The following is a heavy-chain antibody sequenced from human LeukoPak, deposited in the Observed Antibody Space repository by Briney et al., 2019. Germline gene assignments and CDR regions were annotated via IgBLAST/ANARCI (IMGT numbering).Heavy chain of an antibody. CDR2: VNPKSGDT. CDR1: GYSFTGYH. Sequence: SVKVXXKASGYSFTGYHIHWVRQAPGQGLEWMGWVNPKSGDTDYAQKFKDRVTMTRDTSITTAYMELTRLTYDDTAVYYCEXXXXXCXDGXXLFWGQGTXVTVSS. CDR3: EXXXXXCXDGXXLF. J-gene: IGHJ4*02. V-gene: IGHV1-2*02. D-gene: IGHD2-15*01.